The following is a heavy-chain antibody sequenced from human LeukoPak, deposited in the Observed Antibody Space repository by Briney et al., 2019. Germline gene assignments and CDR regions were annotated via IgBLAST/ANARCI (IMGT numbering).Heavy chain of an antibody. CDR1: GYSFTSYW. CDR2: IYPGDSDT. CDR3: ARPSAYYDFWSGYYSGDDAFDI. J-gene: IGHJ3*02. Sequence: GESLKISCKGSGYSFTSYWIGWVRQMPGKGLEWMGIIYPGDSDTRYSPSFQGQVTISADKSISTAYLQWSSLKASDTAMYYCARPSAYYDFWSGYYSGDDAFDIWGQGTMVTVSS. V-gene: IGHV5-51*01. D-gene: IGHD3-3*01.